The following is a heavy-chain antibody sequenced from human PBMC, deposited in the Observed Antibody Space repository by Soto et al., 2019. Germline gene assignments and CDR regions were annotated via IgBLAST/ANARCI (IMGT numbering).Heavy chain of an antibody. CDR2: IYYSGST. CDR1: GGSITSGGYY. J-gene: IGHJ5*02. V-gene: IGHV4-30-4*01. D-gene: IGHD2-2*03. CDR3: ARALDIVVVPAAPRFDP. Sequence: SETLSLTCTVSGGSITSGGYYWSWIRQPPGKGLEWIGYIYYSGSTYYNPSLKSRVTISVDTSKNQFSLKLSSVNAADTAVYHCARALDIVVVPAAPRFDPWGQGTLGTVSS.